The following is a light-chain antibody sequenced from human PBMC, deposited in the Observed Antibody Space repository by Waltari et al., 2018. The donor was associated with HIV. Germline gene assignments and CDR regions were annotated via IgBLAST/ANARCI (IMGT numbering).Light chain of an antibody. CDR3: AAWDDSLNGPWV. J-gene: IGLJ3*02. CDR2: GNK. V-gene: IGLV1-44*01. Sequence: QSVLTQPPSASGTPGQRVTISCSGSSSNIGSNTVNWYQQLPGTAPKLLIYGNKQRPSGVPDRFSGSKSGTSASLAISGLQSEDEADYYCAAWDDSLNGPWVFGGGTKLTVL. CDR1: SSNIGSNT.